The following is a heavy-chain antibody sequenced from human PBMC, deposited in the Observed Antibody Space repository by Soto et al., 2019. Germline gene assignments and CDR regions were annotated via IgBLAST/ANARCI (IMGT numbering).Heavy chain of an antibody. V-gene: IGHV3-23*01. CDR1: GFTFSSYA. CDR2: ISPSGGTT. D-gene: IGHD1-26*01. CDR3: AKTMWSGVGATTGNFEH. Sequence: GESLKISCAASGFTFSSYAMSWVRQAPGKGLDWVSAISPSGGTTYYADSVKGRFTISRDNSRNTLYLQMNSLRAEDTAVFYCAKTMWSGVGATTGNFEHWGQGTLVTVSS. J-gene: IGHJ4*02.